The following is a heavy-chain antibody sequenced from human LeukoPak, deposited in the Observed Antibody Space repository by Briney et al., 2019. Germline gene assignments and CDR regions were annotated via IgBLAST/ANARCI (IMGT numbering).Heavy chain of an antibody. CDR1: GYTFTSYD. J-gene: IGHJ4*02. Sequence: ASVKVSCKASGYTFTSYDINWVRQATGQGLEWMGWMDPNSGNTGYAQKFQGRVTMTTNTSISTAYMELSSLRSEDTAVYYCARREYGSGSYHLVYWGQGTLVTVSS. V-gene: IGHV1-8*01. CDR2: MDPNSGNT. CDR3: ARREYGSGSYHLVY. D-gene: IGHD3-10*01.